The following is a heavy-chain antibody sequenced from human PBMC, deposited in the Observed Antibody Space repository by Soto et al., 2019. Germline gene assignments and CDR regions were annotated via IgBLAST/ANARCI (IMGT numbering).Heavy chain of an antibody. Sequence: QVQLVESGGGVVQSGKSLRLACTATGFIFRSYGVHWVRQAPGKGLEWVAVISHDGSKAHYADDVNGRFTISRDSAKNTVHLQMNSLRAEDTAVYYCAKQGIEVAGTDYFDYWGQGALVTVAS. V-gene: IGHV3-30*18. CDR2: ISHDGSKA. D-gene: IGHD6-19*01. J-gene: IGHJ4*02. CDR3: AKQGIEVAGTDYFDY. CDR1: GFIFRSYG.